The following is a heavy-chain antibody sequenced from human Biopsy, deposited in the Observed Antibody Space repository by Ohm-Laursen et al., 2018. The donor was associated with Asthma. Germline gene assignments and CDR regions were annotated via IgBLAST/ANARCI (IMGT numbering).Heavy chain of an antibody. CDR2: ISVYNGNT. D-gene: IGHD3-10*01. CDR3: GRAVDYSHYYGIDV. J-gene: IGHJ6*02. CDR1: GYTFNSAG. V-gene: IGHV1-18*01. Sequence: SVKVSCKTSGYTFNSAGITWVRQAPGQGLEWMGWISVYNGNTKDAQKLQDRVTMITGTSTSTAYMELRSLRSDDTAVYFCGRAVDYSHYYGIDVWGQGTTVTVSS.